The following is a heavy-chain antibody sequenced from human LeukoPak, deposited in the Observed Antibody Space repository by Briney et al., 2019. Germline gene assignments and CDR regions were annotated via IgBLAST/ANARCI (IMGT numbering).Heavy chain of an antibody. CDR1: GFTFSDYY. J-gene: IGHJ3*02. CDR2: ISSSGSTI. Sequence: GGSLRLSCAASGFTFSDYYMSWIRQAPGKGLEWVSYISSSGSTIYYADSVKGRFTISRDNAKNSLYLQMNSLRAEDTAVYYCARLFSSWYDDAFDIWGQGTMVTVSS. D-gene: IGHD6-13*01. V-gene: IGHV3-11*01. CDR3: ARLFSSWYDDAFDI.